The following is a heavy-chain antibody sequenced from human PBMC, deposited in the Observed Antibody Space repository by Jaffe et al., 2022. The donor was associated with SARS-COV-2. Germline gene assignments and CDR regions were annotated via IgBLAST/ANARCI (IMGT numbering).Heavy chain of an antibody. CDR3: ATTNGGL. Sequence: EVQLVESGGGLVQPGGSLRLSCAASGFTFRIYWMAWVRQAPGRGLEWVANIRPDGSEDYYVDSVKGRFTISRDNAKNSLYLQMNSLRAEDTAVYFCATTNGGLWGQGTMVTVSS. CDR2: IRPDGSED. CDR1: GFTFRIYW. D-gene: IGHD2-8*01. J-gene: IGHJ3*01. V-gene: IGHV3-7*01.